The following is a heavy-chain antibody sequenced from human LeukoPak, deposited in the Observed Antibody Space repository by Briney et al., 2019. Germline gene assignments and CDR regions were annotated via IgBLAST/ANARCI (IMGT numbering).Heavy chain of an antibody. CDR1: GFTFSSYE. CDR3: AREGTAIVSFDY. Sequence: GGSLRLSCAASGFTFSSYEMNWVRQAPGKGLEWVSYISSGGNTIYYADSVKGRFTVSRDNAKNSLYLQMNSLRAEDTAVYYCAREGTAIVSFDYWGQGTLVTVSS. J-gene: IGHJ4*02. D-gene: IGHD5-18*01. V-gene: IGHV3-48*03. CDR2: ISSGGNTI.